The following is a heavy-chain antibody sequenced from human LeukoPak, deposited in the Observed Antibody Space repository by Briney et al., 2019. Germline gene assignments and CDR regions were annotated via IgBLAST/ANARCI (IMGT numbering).Heavy chain of an antibody. J-gene: IGHJ3*02. Sequence: ASVKVSCKASGYTFTTYYMHWVRQAPGQGLEWMGLVNPTGGGTSYAQKFQGRVTMTRDTSTSTVYMDLSSLRSEDTAVYYCAKDPEFYCSSTSCYADAFDIWGQGTMVTVSS. CDR2: VNPTGGGT. CDR3: AKDPEFYCSSTSCYADAFDI. D-gene: IGHD2-2*01. V-gene: IGHV1-46*01. CDR1: GYTFTTYY.